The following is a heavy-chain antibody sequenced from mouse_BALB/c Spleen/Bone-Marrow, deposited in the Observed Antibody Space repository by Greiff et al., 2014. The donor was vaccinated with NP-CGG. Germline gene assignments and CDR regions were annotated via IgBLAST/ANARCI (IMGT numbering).Heavy chain of an antibody. CDR1: GYSITSGYY. CDR2: ISYDGSN. Sequence: EVKLMESGPGLVKPSQSLSLTCSVTGYSITSGYYWDWIRQFPGNKLEWMGYISYDGSNNYNPSLKNRISITRDTSKNQFFLKLNYVTNEDTAKYYSTRDNFDYWGQGTPLTVSS. CDR3: TRDNFDY. V-gene: IGHV3-6*02. J-gene: IGHJ2*01.